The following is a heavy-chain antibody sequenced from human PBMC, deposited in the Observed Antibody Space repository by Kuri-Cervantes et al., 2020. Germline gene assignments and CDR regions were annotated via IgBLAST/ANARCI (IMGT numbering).Heavy chain of an antibody. CDR3: ATALCSGGSCYLRRNWYFDL. J-gene: IGHJ2*01. V-gene: IGHV1-69*06. CDR2: IIPLFRTP. D-gene: IGHD2-15*01. CDR1: GYTFTSYY. Sequence: SVKVSCKASGYTFTSYYMHWVRQAPGHGLEWMGAIIPLFRTPNYAQRFQGRVTITADISTYTAYMELSSLRSDDTAVYYCATALCSGGSCYLRRNWYFDLWGRGTRVTVSS.